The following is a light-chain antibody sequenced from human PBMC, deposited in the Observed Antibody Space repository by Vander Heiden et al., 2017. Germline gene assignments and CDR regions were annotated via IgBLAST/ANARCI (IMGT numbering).Light chain of an antibody. V-gene: IGLV1-44*01. J-gene: IGLJ2*01. CDR1: TSNIGTNT. CDR3: AAWDDSLNGVL. CDR2: NNN. Sequence: QSVLIQPPSASGTPGQRVTIPCSGGTSNIGTNTVTWYQQLPGTAPKLLIYNNNKRPSGVPDRFSGSKSGTSASLAISGLQSEDEADYYCAAWDDSLNGVLFGGGTRLTVL.